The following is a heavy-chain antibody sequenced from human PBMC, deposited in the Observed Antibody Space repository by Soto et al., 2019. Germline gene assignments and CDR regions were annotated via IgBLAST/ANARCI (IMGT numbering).Heavy chain of an antibody. CDR3: ARHAAYDTVWGKSDGSDY. CDR1: GGSISSNSYY. CDR2: MYYSGAT. D-gene: IGHD3-16*01. Sequence: QLQLQESGPGLVKPSETLSLACTVSGGSISSNSYYWDWIRQPPRKGLEWIGSMYYSGATYHNPSLQSRVTISVDTSKNQFSLHLSSVTAADTAVYYCARHAAYDTVWGKSDGSDYWGQGTLVTVSS. J-gene: IGHJ4*02. V-gene: IGHV4-39*01.